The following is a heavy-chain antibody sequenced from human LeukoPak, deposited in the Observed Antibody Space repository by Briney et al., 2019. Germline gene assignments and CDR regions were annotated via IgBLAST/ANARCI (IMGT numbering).Heavy chain of an antibody. CDR2: ITSSGSSM. CDR1: GFTFSGYS. J-gene: IGHJ3*02. V-gene: IGHV3-21*01. Sequence: GGSLRLSCAGSGFTFSGYSLNWVRQAPGKGLEWVSSITSSGSSMYYADSVKGRFTISRDNAKNSLYLQMNSLRAEDTAVYYCARDLRPRRKYYYDSSGYYDAFDIWGQGTMVTVSS. CDR3: ARDLRPRRKYYYDSSGYYDAFDI. D-gene: IGHD3-22*01.